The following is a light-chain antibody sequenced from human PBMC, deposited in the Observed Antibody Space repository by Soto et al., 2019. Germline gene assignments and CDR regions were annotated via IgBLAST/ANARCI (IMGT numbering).Light chain of an antibody. Sequence: EIVLTQSPGTLSLSPGERATLSCRASQSVSSTFLAWYQQKPGQAPRLLIYGASSRATGIPDRFSGSGSGXXXXXXXXXXXXXDXAXXYXQQYGSSPRTFGQGTKVEI. V-gene: IGKV3-20*01. CDR1: QSVSSTF. CDR2: GAS. CDR3: QQYGSSPRT. J-gene: IGKJ1*01.